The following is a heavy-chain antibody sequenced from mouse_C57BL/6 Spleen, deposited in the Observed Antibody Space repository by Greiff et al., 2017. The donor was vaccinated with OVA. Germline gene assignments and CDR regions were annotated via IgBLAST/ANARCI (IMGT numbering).Heavy chain of an antibody. Sequence: QVQLKQPGAELVKPGASVKLSCKASGYTFTSYWMHWVKQRPGQGLEWIGMIHPNSGSTNYNEKFKSKATLTVDKSSSTAYMQLSSLTSEDSAVYYCARSGYEPFDYWGQGTTLTVSS. CDR2: IHPNSGST. D-gene: IGHD3-1*01. CDR3: ARSGYEPFDY. J-gene: IGHJ2*01. V-gene: IGHV1-64*01. CDR1: GYTFTSYW.